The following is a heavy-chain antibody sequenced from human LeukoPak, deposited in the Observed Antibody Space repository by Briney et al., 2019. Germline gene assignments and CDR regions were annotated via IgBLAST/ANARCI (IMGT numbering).Heavy chain of an antibody. CDR2: IYSGGLT. J-gene: IGHJ4*02. Sequence: SETLSLTCTLSGGSISGYYWNWMRQPAGQGLEWIGRIYSGGLTNYNPSLKSRVTISVDTSKNQFSLKLSSVTAADTAVYYCARGGGYASPIGYWGQGALVTVSS. D-gene: IGHD5-12*01. V-gene: IGHV4-4*07. CDR1: GGSISGYY. CDR3: ARGGGYASPIGY.